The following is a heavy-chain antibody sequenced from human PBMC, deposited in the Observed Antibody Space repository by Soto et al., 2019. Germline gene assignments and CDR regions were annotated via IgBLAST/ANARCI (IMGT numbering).Heavy chain of an antibody. V-gene: IGHV3-23*01. D-gene: IGHD5-18*01. CDR2: ISGSGGST. J-gene: IGHJ4*02. CDR1: LFTLSSYA. CDR3: AKRPNGGYSYGYIDY. Sequence: WGSLRLSCSSSLFTLSSYAMSFVRHSPGKGLEWVSAISGSGGSTYYADSVKGRFTISRDNSKNTLYLQMNSLRAEDTAVYYCAKRPNGGYSYGYIDYWGQGTLVTV.